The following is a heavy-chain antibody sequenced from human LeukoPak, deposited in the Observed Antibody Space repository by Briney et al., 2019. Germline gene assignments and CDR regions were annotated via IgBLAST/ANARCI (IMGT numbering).Heavy chain of an antibody. D-gene: IGHD1-26*01. CDR3: ARDLHPSYYLPDY. J-gene: IGHJ4*02. CDR1: AFAFSDNW. V-gene: IGHV3-7*04. Sequence: PGGSLRLSCVASAFAFSDNWMSWVRQAPGKGLEWVASIKQDGSETYYVDSVKGRFTISRDNAKNSLYLQMNSLRAEDTAVYYCARDLHPSYYLPDYWGQGTPVTVSS. CDR2: IKQDGSET.